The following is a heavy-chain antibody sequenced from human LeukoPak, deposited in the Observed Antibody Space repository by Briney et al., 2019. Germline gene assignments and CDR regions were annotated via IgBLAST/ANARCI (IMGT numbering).Heavy chain of an antibody. CDR3: ATLWGLGYCSGGSCFDY. CDR2: MNPNSGNT. CDR1: GYTFTSYD. Sequence: EASVKVSCKASGYTFTSYDINWVRPATGQGLEWMGRMNPNSGNTGYAQKFQGRVTMTRNTSISTAYMELSSLRSEDTAVYYCATLWGLGYCSGGSCFDYWGQGTLVTVSS. D-gene: IGHD2-15*01. V-gene: IGHV1-8*01. J-gene: IGHJ4*02.